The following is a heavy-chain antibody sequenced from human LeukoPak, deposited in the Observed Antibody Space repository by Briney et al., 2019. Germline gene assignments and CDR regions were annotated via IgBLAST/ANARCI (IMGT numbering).Heavy chain of an antibody. Sequence: ASVKLSCKASGYTFTGYYMHWVRHAPRQGLELMGWINPNSGGTNYSQKVQGRVTVTGDTSIRTAYMELSRLRSGETGIYYCARDKVAEAGIQVDDYYYYYLDVWGKGTTVTVSS. V-gene: IGHV1-2*02. D-gene: IGHD6-19*01. J-gene: IGHJ6*03. CDR1: GYTFTGYY. CDR3: ARDKVAEAGIQVDDYYYYYLDV. CDR2: INPNSGGT.